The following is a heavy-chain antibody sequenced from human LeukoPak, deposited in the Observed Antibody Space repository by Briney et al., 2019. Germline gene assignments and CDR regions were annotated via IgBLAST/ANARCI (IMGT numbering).Heavy chain of an antibody. V-gene: IGHV3-30*18. CDR3: AKVEVYSSGWYRGFYGMDV. CDR1: GFTFSSYG. D-gene: IGHD6-19*01. CDR2: ISYDGSNK. Sequence: GGSLRLSCAASGFTFSSYGMHWVRQAPGKGLEWVAVISYDGSNKYYADSVKGRFTISRDNSKNTPYLQMNSLRAVDTAVYYRAKVEVYSSGWYRGFYGMDVWGQGTTVTVSS. J-gene: IGHJ6*02.